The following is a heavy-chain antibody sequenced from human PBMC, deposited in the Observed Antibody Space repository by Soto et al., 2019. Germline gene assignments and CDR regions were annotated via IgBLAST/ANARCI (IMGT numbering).Heavy chain of an antibody. CDR2: FSWNTGNI. D-gene: IGHD1-1*01. Sequence: DAQVVESGGALVQPGGSLRLSCTASEITFDDYAMHWVRQAPGKGLEWVSGFSWNTGNIGYADSVKGRFIISRDSAKNSLFLQMNSVRLEDTALYYCAKGTTGTMTDWGQGTLVTVSS. CDR1: EITFDDYA. J-gene: IGHJ4*02. V-gene: IGHV3-9*01. CDR3: AKGTTGTMTD.